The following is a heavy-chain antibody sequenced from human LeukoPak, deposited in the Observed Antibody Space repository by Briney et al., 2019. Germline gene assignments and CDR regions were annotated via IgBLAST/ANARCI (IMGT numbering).Heavy chain of an antibody. V-gene: IGHV3-23*01. J-gene: IGHJ6*03. Sequence: GGSLRLSCAASGFTFSSYAMSWVRQAPGKGLEWVSAISGSGGSTYYADSVKGRFTISRDNSKNTLYLQMNNLRAEDTAVYYCAKYYYDSSGYYPLEYYYYMDVWGKGTTVTVSS. CDR1: GFTFSSYA. CDR3: AKYYYDSSGYYPLEYYYYMDV. D-gene: IGHD3-22*01. CDR2: ISGSGGST.